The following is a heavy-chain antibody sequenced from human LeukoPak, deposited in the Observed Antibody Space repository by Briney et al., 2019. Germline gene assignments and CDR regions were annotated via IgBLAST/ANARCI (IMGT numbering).Heavy chain of an antibody. CDR1: GFTFSSYS. CDR2: ISSSSSYI. Sequence: GGSLRLSCAASGFTFSSYSMNWVRQAPGKGLEWVSSISSSSSYIYYADSVKGRFTISRDNSKNTLFLQMNSLRPEDTAVYYCARDIGGNFDYWGQGTLVTVSS. D-gene: IGHD2-15*01. J-gene: IGHJ4*02. CDR3: ARDIGGNFDY. V-gene: IGHV3-21*01.